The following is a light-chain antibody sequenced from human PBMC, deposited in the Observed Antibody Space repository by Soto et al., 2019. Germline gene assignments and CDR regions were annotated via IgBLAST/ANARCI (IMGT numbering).Light chain of an antibody. CDR3: QQYNKWPRT. J-gene: IGKJ1*01. CDR1: QSVSSD. Sequence: IVMTQSPATLSVSSGERATLSCRASQSVSSDLAWYQQKPGQAPRLLIYGASTRAIAIPARFSGSGSGTEFTLTISSLQSEDFAVYYCQQYNKWPRTFGRGTKV. V-gene: IGKV3-15*01. CDR2: GAS.